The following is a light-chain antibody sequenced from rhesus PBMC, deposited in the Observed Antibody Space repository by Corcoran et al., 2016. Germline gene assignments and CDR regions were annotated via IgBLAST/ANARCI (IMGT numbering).Light chain of an antibody. CDR3: QQGYSPPYS. J-gene: IGKJ2*01. CDR2: DAS. CDR1: QGISRW. V-gene: IGKV1-18*01. Sequence: DIQMTQSPSSLSASVGDKVTITCRASQGISRWLAWYQQKSGTAPDLLIDDASRLQSGVPSRFSGSGSGTDYTLTISSLQPEDFATYYCQQGYSPPYSFGQGTKVEIK.